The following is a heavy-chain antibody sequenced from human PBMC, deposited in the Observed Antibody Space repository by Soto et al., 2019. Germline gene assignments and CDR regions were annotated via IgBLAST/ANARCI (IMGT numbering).Heavy chain of an antibody. V-gene: IGHV1-2*02. CDR3: ARGDFDSSANYYAGWFDP. J-gene: IGHJ5*02. CDR2: INPNSGGT. D-gene: IGHD3-22*01. CDR1: GYTFSAYT. Sequence: QAQLVQSGAEMKKPGASVKVSCKATGYTFSAYTMNWVRQAPGQGLEWMGWINPNSGGTKYAQKFQGRVTMTNDTSISTAYMELSRLGSDDTAVYYCARGDFDSSANYYAGWFDPWGQGTLVTVSS.